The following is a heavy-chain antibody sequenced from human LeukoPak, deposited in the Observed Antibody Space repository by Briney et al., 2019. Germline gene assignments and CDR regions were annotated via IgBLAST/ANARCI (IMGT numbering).Heavy chain of an antibody. CDR3: AKDTVRGDFDY. J-gene: IGHJ4*02. Sequence: GGSLRLSCAASGLTFSSYAMSWVHQAPGKGLVWVSAISGTGIYIYHADSVKGRFTISRDNSKNTLYLQMNSLRVEDTAIYYCAKDTVRGDFDYWGQGTLVTVSS. CDR2: ISGTGIYI. D-gene: IGHD3-10*01. CDR1: GLTFSSYA. V-gene: IGHV3-23*01.